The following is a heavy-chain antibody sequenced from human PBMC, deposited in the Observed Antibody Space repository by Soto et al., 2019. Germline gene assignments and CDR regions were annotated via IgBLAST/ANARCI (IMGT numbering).Heavy chain of an antibody. D-gene: IGHD6-19*01. CDR1: GFTFSSYA. CDR3: AKSPHSSGWYGYYYYGMDV. V-gene: IGHV3-23*01. J-gene: IGHJ6*02. Sequence: GGPLRLSCAASGFTFSSYAMSWVRQAPGKGLEWVSAISGSGGSTYYADSVKGRFTISRDNSKNTLYLQMNSLRAEDTAVYYCAKSPHSSGWYGYYYYGMDVWGQGTTVTVSS. CDR2: ISGSGGST.